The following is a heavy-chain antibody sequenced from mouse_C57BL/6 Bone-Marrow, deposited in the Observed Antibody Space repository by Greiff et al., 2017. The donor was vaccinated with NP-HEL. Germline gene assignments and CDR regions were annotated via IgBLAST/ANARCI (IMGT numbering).Heavy chain of an antibody. V-gene: IGHV1-42*01. Sequence: EVQLQQSGPELVKPGASVKISCKASGYSFTGYYMNWVKQSPEKSLEWIGEINPSTGGTTYNQKFKAKATLTVDKSSSTAYMQLKSLTSEDSAVYYCARGDYEAWFVYWGQRTLVTVSA. CDR3: ARGDYEAWFVY. CDR2: INPSTGGT. D-gene: IGHD2-4*01. CDR1: GYSFTGYY. J-gene: IGHJ3*01.